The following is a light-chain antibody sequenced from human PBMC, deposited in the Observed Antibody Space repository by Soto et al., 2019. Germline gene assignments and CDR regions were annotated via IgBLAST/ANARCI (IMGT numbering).Light chain of an antibody. CDR2: GAS. V-gene: IGKV3-15*01. J-gene: IGKJ2*01. CDR3: QQYNNRPPVT. Sequence: EIVMTQSPATLSVSPGERATLSCSASQSVNSNLAWYQQKPGQAPRLLIYGASTRVAGIPARFSGSGSGTEFSLTISSRQSEDFAVYYCQQYNNRPPVTFGQGTKLEIK. CDR1: QSVNSN.